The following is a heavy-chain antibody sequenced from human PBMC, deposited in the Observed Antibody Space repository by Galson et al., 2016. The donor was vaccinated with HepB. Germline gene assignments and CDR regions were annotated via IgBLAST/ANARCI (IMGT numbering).Heavy chain of an antibody. J-gene: IGHJ4*02. CDR1: GGSFSGYY. V-gene: IGHV4-34*01. Sequence: SETLSLTCAVYGGSFSGYYWSWIRQPPGKGLEWIGEINHSGSTNYNPSLKGRVTISVDTSKNQFSLKLNSVTAADTAVYYCASRRWLPYYFDYWGQGTLVTVSS. CDR2: INHSGST. D-gene: IGHD5-24*01. CDR3: ASRRWLPYYFDY.